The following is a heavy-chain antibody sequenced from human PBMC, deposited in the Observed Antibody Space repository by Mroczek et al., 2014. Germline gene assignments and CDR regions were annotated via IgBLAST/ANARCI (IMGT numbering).Heavy chain of an antibody. V-gene: IGHV3-30*18. J-gene: IGHJ3*02. CDR2: ISYDGSNK. D-gene: IGHD3-10*01. Sequence: SGGGVVQPGRSLRLSCAASGFTFSSYGMHWVRQAPGKGLEWVAVISYDGSNKYYADSVKGRFTISRDNSKNTLYLQMNSLRAEDTAVYYCAKGPATLPLKGRFGRHHAFDIWGQGTMVTVSS. CDR1: GFTFSSYG. CDR3: AKGPATLPLKGRFGRHHAFDI.